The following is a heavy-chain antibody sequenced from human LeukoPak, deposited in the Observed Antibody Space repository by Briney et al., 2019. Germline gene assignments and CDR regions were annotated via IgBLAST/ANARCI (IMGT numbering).Heavy chain of an antibody. Sequence: ASVKVSCKATGHSFTSYGISWVRQAPGQGLEWMGWVSNYNGDTKYAQKFQDRVSMTTDTSTNTAYMELRSLRSDDTAVYYCARDGDYEDWWGQGTLVTVSS. J-gene: IGHJ4*02. V-gene: IGHV1-18*01. CDR3: ARDGDYEDW. D-gene: IGHD4-17*01. CDR1: GHSFTSYG. CDR2: VSNYNGDT.